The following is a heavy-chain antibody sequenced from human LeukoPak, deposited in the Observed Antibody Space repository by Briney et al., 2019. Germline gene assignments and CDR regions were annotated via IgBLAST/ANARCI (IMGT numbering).Heavy chain of an antibody. Sequence: GGSLRLSCAASGFTFSSYEMNWVRQAPGKGLVWVSYISSSGNTICYADSVEGRFTISRDNAKNSLYLQMNSLRAEDTAVYYCASAGHYGDYFYYYMDVWGKGTTVTVSS. CDR3: ASAGHYGDYFYYYMDV. CDR1: GFTFSSYE. J-gene: IGHJ6*03. V-gene: IGHV3-48*03. CDR2: ISSSGNTI. D-gene: IGHD4-17*01.